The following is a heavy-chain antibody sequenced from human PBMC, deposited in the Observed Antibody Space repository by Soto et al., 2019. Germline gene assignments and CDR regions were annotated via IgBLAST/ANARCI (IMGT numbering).Heavy chain of an antibody. V-gene: IGHV1-8*01. Sequence: GASVKVSCKASGYTFTSYDINWVRQATGQGLEWMGWMNPNRGNTGDAQKFQGRVTMTRNTSKTQFSRQLNAVTPEDTAVYYCARDRTVAGYYYGMDVWGQGTTVTFSS. CDR2: MNPNRGNT. CDR1: GYTFTSYD. CDR3: ARDRTVAGYYYGMDV. D-gene: IGHD6-19*01. J-gene: IGHJ6*02.